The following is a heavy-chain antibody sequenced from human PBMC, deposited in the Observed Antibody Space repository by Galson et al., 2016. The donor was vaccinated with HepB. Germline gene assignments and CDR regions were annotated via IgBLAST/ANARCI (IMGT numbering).Heavy chain of an antibody. CDR3: ATINPRVARDY. CDR1: GYNLTELC. J-gene: IGHJ4*02. V-gene: IGHV1-24*01. D-gene: IGHD2-15*01. CDR2: FDPEEGET. Sequence: SVKVSCKVSGYNLTELCMHWVRQSAGKGPEWMGGFDPEEGETFYAQKFQGRVTMTEDTSTDTAYMELSSLRSEDTAVYYCATINPRVARDYWGQGTLVTVSS.